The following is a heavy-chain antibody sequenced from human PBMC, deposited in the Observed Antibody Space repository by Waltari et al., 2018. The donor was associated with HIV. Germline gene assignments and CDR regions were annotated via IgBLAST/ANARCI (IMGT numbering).Heavy chain of an antibody. CDR2: INPNSRET. D-gene: IGHD3-10*01. Sequence: QVHLVQSGAEVKKPGSSVRVSCKTSGYTFNASFFYWVRQAPGRALEWVGMINPNSRETKSAQRLEGRVTLTRDLSTSTGYMELSRLTPDDTAVYYCASVTDSGTALANWGQGTLISVSS. V-gene: IGHV1-2*02. CDR1: GYTFNASF. J-gene: IGHJ4*02. CDR3: ASVTDSGTALAN.